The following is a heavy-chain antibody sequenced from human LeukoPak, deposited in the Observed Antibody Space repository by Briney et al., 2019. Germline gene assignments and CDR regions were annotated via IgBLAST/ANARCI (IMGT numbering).Heavy chain of an antibody. V-gene: IGHV4-59*08. CDR3: ARHLYYYGSGSYKTYYYYYMDV. D-gene: IGHD3-10*01. Sequence: SETLSLTCTVSGGSISSYYWSWIRQPPGKRLEWIGYIYYSGSTNYNPSLKSRVTISVDTSKNQFSLKLSSVTAADTAVYYCARHLYYYGSGSYKTYYYYYMDVWGKGTTVTVSS. CDR1: GGSISSYY. CDR2: IYYSGST. J-gene: IGHJ6*03.